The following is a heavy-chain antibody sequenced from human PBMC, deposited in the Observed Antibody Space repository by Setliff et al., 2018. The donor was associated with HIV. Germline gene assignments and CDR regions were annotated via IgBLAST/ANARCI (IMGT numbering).Heavy chain of an antibody. J-gene: IGHJ4*02. CDR2: IGSSNHGI. CDR3: ARDGHLYGQPFDY. V-gene: IGHV3-48*04. D-gene: IGHD3-10*01. Sequence: PGGSLRLSCAASGFNFKTYGMTWVRQAPGKGLDWVAHIGSSNHGIHYTASVQGRFTVSRDNANNLLFLQMNNLSAEDAAVYFCARDGHLYGQPFDYWGQGALVTVSS. CDR1: GFNFKTYG.